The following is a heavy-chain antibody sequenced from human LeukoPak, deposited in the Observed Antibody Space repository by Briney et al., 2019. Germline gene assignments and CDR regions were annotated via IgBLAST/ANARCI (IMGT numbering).Heavy chain of an antibody. J-gene: IGHJ4*02. CDR3: AKDLKAWYYFDY. Sequence: PGGSLRLSCAASGFTFSSYGMHWVRQAPGKGLEWVAVISYDGSNKYYADSVKGRFTISRDNSKNTLYLQMNSLRAEDTAVYYCAKDLKAWYYFDYWGQGTLVTVSS. D-gene: IGHD2-21*01. V-gene: IGHV3-30*18. CDR2: ISYDGSNK. CDR1: GFTFSSYG.